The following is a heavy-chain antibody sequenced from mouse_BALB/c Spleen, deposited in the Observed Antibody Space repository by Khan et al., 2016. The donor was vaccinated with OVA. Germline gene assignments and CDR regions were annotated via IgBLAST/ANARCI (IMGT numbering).Heavy chain of an antibody. Sequence: EVKLMESGGGLVQPGGSRKLSCAASGFTFSRFGMHWVRQAPEKGLEWVAYISSGSSTIYYGDTVKGRFTISRDNPKNTLFLQMTSLRSEDTAMYYCARDSNLDYWGQGTTLTVSS. CDR3: ARDSNLDY. V-gene: IGHV5-17*02. CDR2: ISSGSSTI. J-gene: IGHJ2*01. CDR1: GFTFSRFG.